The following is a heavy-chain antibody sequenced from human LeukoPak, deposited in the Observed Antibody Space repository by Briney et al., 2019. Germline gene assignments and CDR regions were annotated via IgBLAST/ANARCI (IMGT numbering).Heavy chain of an antibody. Sequence: ASVKVSCKASGYTFTNYGISWVRQAPGQGLEWMGWISTNSDIRTYAQTLQGRFTMTTDTATTTAYMELNNLTFDDTAVYYCARDWDAMNNCFDPWGQGTRSPSPQ. CDR2: ISTNSDIR. D-gene: IGHD1-26*01. V-gene: IGHV1-18*01. CDR1: GYTFTNYG. J-gene: IGHJ5*02. CDR3: ARDWDAMNNCFDP.